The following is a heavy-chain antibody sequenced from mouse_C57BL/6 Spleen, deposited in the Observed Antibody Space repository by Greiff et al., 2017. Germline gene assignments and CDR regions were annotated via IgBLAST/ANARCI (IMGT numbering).Heavy chain of an antibody. CDR1: GYAFSSSW. CDR3: ARSTVPHWYFDV. V-gene: IGHV1-82*01. Sequence: SGPELVKPGASVKISCKASGYAFSSSWMNWVKQRPGKGLEWIGRIYPGDGDTNYNGKFKGKATLTADKSSSTAYMQLSSLTSEDSAVYFCARSTVPHWYFDVWGTGTTVTVSS. CDR2: IYPGDGDT. J-gene: IGHJ1*03. D-gene: IGHD1-1*01.